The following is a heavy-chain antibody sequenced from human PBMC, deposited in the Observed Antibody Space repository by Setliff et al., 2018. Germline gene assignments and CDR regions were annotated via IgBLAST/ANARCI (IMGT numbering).Heavy chain of an antibody. CDR2: IYTSWSS. D-gene: IGHD3-3*01. CDR1: GGSISSAPYY. CDR3: ARVTGFLYIDV. V-gene: IGHV4-61*09. Sequence: SETLSLTCTVSGGSISSAPYYWSWIRQPAGKGPEWIGHIYTSWSSNYNPSLKSRVTTSIDTSKNQFSLNLSSVTAADTAVYYCARVTGFLYIDVWGKGTTVTVSS. J-gene: IGHJ6*03.